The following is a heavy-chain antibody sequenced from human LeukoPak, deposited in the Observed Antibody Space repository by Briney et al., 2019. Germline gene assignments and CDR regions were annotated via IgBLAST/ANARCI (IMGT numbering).Heavy chain of an antibody. D-gene: IGHD2-2*01. J-gene: IGHJ3*02. Sequence: SVKVSCKASGGTFSSYAISWVRQAPGHGLEWMGGIIPIFGTANYAQKFQGRVTITADESTSTAYMELSSLRSEDTAVYYCARDSPDAVAFDIWGQGTMVTVSS. CDR1: GGTFSSYA. CDR3: ARDSPDAVAFDI. CDR2: IIPIFGTA. V-gene: IGHV1-69*13.